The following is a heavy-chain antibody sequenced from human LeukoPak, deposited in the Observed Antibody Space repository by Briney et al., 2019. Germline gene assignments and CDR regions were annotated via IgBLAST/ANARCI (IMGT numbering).Heavy chain of an antibody. CDR2: ISSSSSYI. D-gene: IGHD6-13*01. CDR1: GFTFSSYS. CDR3: ARVLAAAGSNWFDP. J-gene: IGHJ5*02. Sequence: PGGSLRLSCAAPGFTFSSYSMNWVRQAPGKGLEWVSSISSSSSYIYYADSVKGRFTISRDNAKNSLYLQMNSLRAEDTAVYYCARVLAAAGSNWFDPWGQGTLVTVSS. V-gene: IGHV3-21*01.